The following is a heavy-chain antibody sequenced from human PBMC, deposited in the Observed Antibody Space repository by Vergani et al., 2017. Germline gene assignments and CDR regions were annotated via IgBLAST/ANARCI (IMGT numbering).Heavy chain of an antibody. V-gene: IGHV3-21*06. D-gene: IGHD2-8*01. Sequence: VQPVVSGGGLVKPGGSLRLSCAVSGFTFSDFSMSWVRQAPGKGLEWVAFIGSSGPYINYADSVKGRFIISRDNTNNSLFLQLRSLRAEDAAVYYCARDCTSGGCPDNYGMDVWGQGATVTVSS. CDR1: GFTFSDFS. CDR2: IGSSGPYI. J-gene: IGHJ6*02. CDR3: ARDCTSGGCPDNYGMDV.